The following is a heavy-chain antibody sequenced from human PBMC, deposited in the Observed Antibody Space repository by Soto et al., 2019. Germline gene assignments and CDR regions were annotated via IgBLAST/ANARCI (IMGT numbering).Heavy chain of an antibody. CDR3: ARDQGVVVTADNWFDP. J-gene: IGHJ5*02. Sequence: NPSETLSLTCTVSGGSITDYSWVWIRQPAGKGLEWIGRIFSSGSTNYNPSLKGRITMSLDTSKNQFSLKLNSATATDTAVYFCARDQGVVVTADNWFDPWRQGILVTVSS. D-gene: IGHD2-21*02. V-gene: IGHV4-4*07. CDR2: IFSSGST. CDR1: GGSITDYS.